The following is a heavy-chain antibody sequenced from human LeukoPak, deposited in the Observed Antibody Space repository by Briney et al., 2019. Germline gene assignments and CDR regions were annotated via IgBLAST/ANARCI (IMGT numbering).Heavy chain of an antibody. CDR1: GYTFTSYG. CDR2: ISTYNGNT. J-gene: IGHJ6*04. V-gene: IGHV1-18*04. Sequence: ASVKVSCKASGYTFTSYGISWVRQAPGQGLEWMGWISTYNGNTNYAQKLQGGVTMTTDTSTSTAYMELRSLRSDDTAVYYCARMQKDKDYYYGMDVWGKGTTVTVSS. CDR3: ARMQKDKDYYYGMDV.